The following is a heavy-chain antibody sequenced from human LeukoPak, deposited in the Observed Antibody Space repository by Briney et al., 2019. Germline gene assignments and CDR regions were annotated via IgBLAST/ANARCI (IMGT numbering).Heavy chain of an antibody. Sequence: GSLRLSWAASGFTFSSYGMHWVRQPPGKGLEWIGEIYHSGSTNYNPSLKSRVTISVDKSKNQFSLKLSSVTAADTAVYYCARGGAVAGWGQGTLVTVSS. CDR3: ARGGAVAG. CDR2: IYHSGST. V-gene: IGHV4-4*02. D-gene: IGHD6-19*01. CDR1: GFTFSSYG. J-gene: IGHJ4*02.